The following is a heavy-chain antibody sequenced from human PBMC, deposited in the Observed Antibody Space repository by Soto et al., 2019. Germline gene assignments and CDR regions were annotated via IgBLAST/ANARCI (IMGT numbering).Heavy chain of an antibody. V-gene: IGHV4-39*01. CDR1: GGSISSSNYY. CDR2: IYYSGST. Sequence: QLQLQESGPGLVKPSETLSLTCTVSGGSISSSNYYWGWIRQPPGKGLEWIGSIYYSGSTYYNPSLKSRVXIXVXXSKNQFSLKLSSVTAADTAVYYCARHSGLRSPFDPWGQGTLVTVSS. CDR3: ARHSGLRSPFDP. J-gene: IGHJ5*02. D-gene: IGHD3-3*01.